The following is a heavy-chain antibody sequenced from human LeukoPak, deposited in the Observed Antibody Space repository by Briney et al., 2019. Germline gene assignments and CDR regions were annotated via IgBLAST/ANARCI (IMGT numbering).Heavy chain of an antibody. V-gene: IGHV3-23*01. CDR3: AKGGPGTSIPY. D-gene: IGHD2-2*02. CDR1: GFTFSSYA. CDR2: ISDTGATT. J-gene: IGHJ4*02. Sequence: HPGGSLRLSCAGSGFTFSSYAMSWVRQAPGKGLEWVSAISDTGATTYDADSVKGRFTISRDNSRSTLYLQMNSLRAEDTALYYCAKGGPGTSIPYWGQGTLVTVSS.